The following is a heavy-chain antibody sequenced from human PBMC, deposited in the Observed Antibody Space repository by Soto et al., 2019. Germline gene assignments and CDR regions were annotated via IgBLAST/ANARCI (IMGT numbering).Heavy chain of an antibody. Sequence: LTISCKGSGYSFTSYWISWVRQMPGKGLEWMGRIDPSDSYTNYSPSFQGHVTISADKSISTAYLQWSSLKASDTAMYYCARRVDMITFGGVIGYNWFDPWGQGTLVTVSS. CDR2: IDPSDSYT. V-gene: IGHV5-10-1*01. J-gene: IGHJ5*02. CDR1: GYSFTSYW. CDR3: ARRVDMITFGGVIGYNWFDP. D-gene: IGHD3-16*02.